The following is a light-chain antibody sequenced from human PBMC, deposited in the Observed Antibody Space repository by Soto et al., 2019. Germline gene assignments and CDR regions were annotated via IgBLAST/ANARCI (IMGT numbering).Light chain of an antibody. CDR3: AAWDDSLSGGV. CDR1: TSNIGSNF. Sequence: QSVLTQPPSASGTPGQRVTISCSGSTSNIGSNFVYWYQHLPGTAPKLLIFSYTQRPSGVPDRFSGSKSATSASLAISGLRSDDEADYYCAAWDDSLSGGVFGGGTKLTVL. V-gene: IGLV1-47*02. J-gene: IGLJ3*02. CDR2: SYT.